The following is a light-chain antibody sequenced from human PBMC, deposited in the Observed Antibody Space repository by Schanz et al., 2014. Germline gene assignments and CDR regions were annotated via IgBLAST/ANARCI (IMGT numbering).Light chain of an antibody. V-gene: IGLV1-47*01. CDR3: ATWDDIMSAWV. J-gene: IGLJ3*02. Sequence: QSVLTQPPSASGAPGQRVTISCSGTGSNIGKNYVYWYQQLPGTAPRLLIFTNNRRPSGVPDRFSGSKSGTSASLAISGLRSEDEADYYCATWDDIMSAWVFGGGTKLTVL. CDR1: GSNIGKNY. CDR2: TNN.